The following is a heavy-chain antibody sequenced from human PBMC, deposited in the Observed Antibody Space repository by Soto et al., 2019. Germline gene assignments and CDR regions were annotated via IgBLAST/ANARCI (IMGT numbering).Heavy chain of an antibody. CDR3: ARHSSSWPIFDD. CDR1: GGSIGNSY. D-gene: IGHD6-13*01. CDR2: IYYSGSS. J-gene: IGHJ4*02. V-gene: IGHV4-59*08. Sequence: SETLSLTCTVSGGSIGNSYWSWIRQSPGKGLEWIGYIYYSGSSNYNPSLKSRVSISVDTSKNQFSLKLSSVTAADTAVYYCARHSSSWPIFDDWGQGTLVTVSS.